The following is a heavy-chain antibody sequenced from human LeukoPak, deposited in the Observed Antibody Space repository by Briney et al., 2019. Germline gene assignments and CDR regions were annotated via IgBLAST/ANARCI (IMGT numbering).Heavy chain of an antibody. CDR1: GFTFSDYY. Sequence: GGSLRLSCLASGFTFSDYYMSWVRQAPGKGLEWISYMSSRGYPTYYAESVKGRFTISRDNAKNTLYLQMHNLRADDAAVYFCARVGIALTSPFDYWGLGTMVAVSS. J-gene: IGHJ4*02. V-gene: IGHV3-11*01. D-gene: IGHD1-1*01. CDR2: MSSRGYPT. CDR3: ARVGIALTSPFDY.